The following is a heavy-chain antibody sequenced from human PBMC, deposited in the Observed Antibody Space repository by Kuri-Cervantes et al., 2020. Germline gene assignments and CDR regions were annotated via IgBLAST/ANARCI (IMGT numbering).Heavy chain of an antibody. J-gene: IGHJ4*02. CDR3: AKGGYDYIWGSSFSFFDY. CDR2: INPDGGAK. V-gene: IGHV3-7*03. Sequence: GESLKISCAASKFTFSSHWMNWVRQAPGKGLEWVANINPDGGAKSYVDSVKGRFTISRDNSKNTLYLQMNSLRAEDTAVYYCAKGGYDYIWGSSFSFFDYWGQGTLVTVSS. CDR1: KFTFSSHW. D-gene: IGHD3-16*01.